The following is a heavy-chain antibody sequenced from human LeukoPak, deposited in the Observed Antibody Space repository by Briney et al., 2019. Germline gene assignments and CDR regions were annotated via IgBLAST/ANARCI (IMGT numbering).Heavy chain of an antibody. CDR1: GFIFNNYA. D-gene: IGHD5-12*01. J-gene: IGHJ6*02. CDR3: ARDGLRGYYYYGMDV. CDR2: ISSSSSYI. V-gene: IGHV3-21*01. Sequence: GGSLRLSCAASGFIFNNYAMNWVRQAPGKGLEWVSSISSSSSYIYYADSVKGRFTISRDNAKNSLYLQMNSLRAEDTAVYYCARDGLRGYYYYGMDVWGQGTTVTVSS.